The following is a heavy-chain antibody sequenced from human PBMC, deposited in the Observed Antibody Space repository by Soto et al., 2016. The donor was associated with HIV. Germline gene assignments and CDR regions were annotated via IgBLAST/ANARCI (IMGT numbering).Heavy chain of an antibody. V-gene: IGHV3-33*01. CDR1: GFTFNTYG. J-gene: IGHJ4*01. D-gene: IGHD1-1*01. CDR3: ARAEQRTTGTRFDY. Sequence: VQLVESGGGVVQPGRSLRLSCAASGFTFNTYGMHWVRQAPGKGLEWVAVIWYDGSYKYYVDSVKGRFTISRDNSGNTLYLQMNSLRVEDTALYYCARAEQRTTGTRFDYWGQGNPGTTVSS. CDR2: IWYDGSYK.